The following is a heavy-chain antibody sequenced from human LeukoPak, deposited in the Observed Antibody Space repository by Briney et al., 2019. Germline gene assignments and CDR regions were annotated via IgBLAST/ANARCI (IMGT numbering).Heavy chain of an antibody. Sequence: PSETLSPTCTVSGGSISGYFWSWIRQPAGKGLEWIGRIHDNGNSNHNPSLKSRVTMALDTSKNQFSLKLSSVTAADTAVYYCARGYYGSGSHCCHMDVWGKGTTITVS. D-gene: IGHD3-10*01. CDR1: GGSISGYF. V-gene: IGHV4-4*07. J-gene: IGHJ6*03. CDR2: IHDNGNS. CDR3: ARGYYGSGSHCCHMDV.